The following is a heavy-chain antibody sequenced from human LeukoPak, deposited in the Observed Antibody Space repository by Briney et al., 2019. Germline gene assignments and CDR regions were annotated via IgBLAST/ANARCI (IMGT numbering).Heavy chain of an antibody. Sequence: GESLKTFFKGPGYNFPAYWIGWVRQMPGKGLEWMGIIYPGDSDTRYSPSFQGQVTISADKSIRTAYLQWSLEASDTAIYYCARSDQLRWFGEPRRPFYYGMDVWGQGTTVTVS. D-gene: IGHD3-10*01. CDR1: GYNFPAYW. CDR2: IYPGDSDT. J-gene: IGHJ6*02. CDR3: ARSDQLRWFGEPRRPFYYGMDV. V-gene: IGHV5-51*01.